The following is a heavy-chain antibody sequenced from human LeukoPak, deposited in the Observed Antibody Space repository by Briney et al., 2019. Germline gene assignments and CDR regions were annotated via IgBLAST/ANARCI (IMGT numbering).Heavy chain of an antibody. D-gene: IGHD3-22*01. CDR1: GFTFSSYE. V-gene: IGHV3-48*03. Sequence: GGSLRLSRVASGFTFSSYEMNWVRQAPGKGLEWISYISSSGSPIYYADSVKGRFTISRDNAKNSLYLQMISLRAEDTAVYYCAREIRPDYYDSIGYYFGGQGTLVTVSS. J-gene: IGHJ4*02. CDR3: AREIRPDYYDSIGYYF. CDR2: ISSSGSPI.